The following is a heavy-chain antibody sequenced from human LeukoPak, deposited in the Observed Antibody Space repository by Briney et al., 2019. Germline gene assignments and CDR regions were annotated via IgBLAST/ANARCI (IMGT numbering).Heavy chain of an antibody. J-gene: IGHJ4*02. CDR2: ISYDGSNK. Sequence: PGGSLRLSCAASGFTFSSYAMHWVRQAPGKGLEWVAVISYDGSNKYYADSVKGRFTISRDSSKNTLYLQMNSLRAEDTAVYYCAREIGGFFDYWGQGTLVTVSS. V-gene: IGHV3-30-3*01. CDR3: AREIGGFFDY. CDR1: GFTFSSYA. D-gene: IGHD2/OR15-2a*01.